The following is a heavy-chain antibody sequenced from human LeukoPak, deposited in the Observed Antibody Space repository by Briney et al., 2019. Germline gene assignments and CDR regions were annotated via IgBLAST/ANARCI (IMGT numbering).Heavy chain of an antibody. CDR1: GGTFSSYA. CDR2: IIPIFGTA. Sequence: GSSVKVSCKASGGTFSSYAISWVRQAPGQGLEWMGGIIPIFGTANYAQKFQGRVTITADESTSRAYMELSRLRSEDTAVYYGARDVDEPTVTTFLGYWGKGTLVGVSS. CDR3: ARDVDEPTVTTFLGY. V-gene: IGHV1-69*01. D-gene: IGHD4-17*01. J-gene: IGHJ4*02.